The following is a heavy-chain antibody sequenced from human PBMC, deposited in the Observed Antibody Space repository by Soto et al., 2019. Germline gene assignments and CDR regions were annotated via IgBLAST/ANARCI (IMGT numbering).Heavy chain of an antibody. CDR3: AVPLLRYWANWFDP. J-gene: IGHJ5*02. Sequence: QLQLQESGPGLVKPSETLSLTCTVSGGSISSSSYYWGWIRQPPGKLLEWIGSIYYSESTYYNPSLNSRVTISVDTSKNQFSLKLSSVTAADTAVYYCAVPLLRYWANWFDPWGQGTLVTVSS. D-gene: IGHD3-9*01. CDR2: IYYSEST. CDR1: GGSISSSSYY. V-gene: IGHV4-39*01.